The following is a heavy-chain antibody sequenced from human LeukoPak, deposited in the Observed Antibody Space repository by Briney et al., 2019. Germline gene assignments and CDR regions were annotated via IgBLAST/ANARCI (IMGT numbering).Heavy chain of an antibody. D-gene: IGHD4-11*01. CDR1: GFTFRNYY. CDR2: ISLDGNNE. J-gene: IGHJ4*02. V-gene: IGHV3-30-3*01. CDR3: AKDLYSNYGPADY. Sequence: GGSLRLSCAASGFTFRNYYMHWVRQAPGKGLEWVAVISLDGNNEYYADSVKGRFSLSRDNSMNTLYLQLNSLRTEDTAMYYCAKDLYSNYGPADYWGQGNLVTVSS.